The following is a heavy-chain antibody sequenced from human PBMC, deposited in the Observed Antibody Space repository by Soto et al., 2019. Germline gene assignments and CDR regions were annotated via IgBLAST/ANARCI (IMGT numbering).Heavy chain of an antibody. D-gene: IGHD3-3*01. CDR1: GGSISSYY. CDR3: ARDRYYDFWSGYNWFDP. Sequence: VTVSLTCTVSGGSISSYYWSWIRQPPGKGLEWIGYIYYSGSTNYNPSLKSRVTISVDTSKNQFSLKLSSVTAADTAVYYCARDRYYDFWSGYNWFDPWGQGTLVTVSS. V-gene: IGHV4-59*01. J-gene: IGHJ5*02. CDR2: IYYSGST.